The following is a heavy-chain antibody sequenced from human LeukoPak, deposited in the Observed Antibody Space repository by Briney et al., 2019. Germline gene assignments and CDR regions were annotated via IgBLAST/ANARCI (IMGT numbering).Heavy chain of an antibody. CDR3: ARVAVAGTFDY. CDR1: GGSISSYY. D-gene: IGHD6-19*01. CDR2: IYTSGST. Sequence: PSETLSLTCTVSGGSISSYYWSWIRQPAGKGLEWIGRIYTSGSTNYNPSLKSRVTMLVDTSKNQLSLKLSSVTAADTAVYYCARVAVAGTFDYWGQGTLVTVSS. J-gene: IGHJ4*02. V-gene: IGHV4-4*07.